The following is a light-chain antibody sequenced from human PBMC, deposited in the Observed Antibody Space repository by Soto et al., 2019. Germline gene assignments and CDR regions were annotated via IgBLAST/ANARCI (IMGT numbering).Light chain of an antibody. CDR2: ATS. Sequence: DIQMTQSPSSLSASVGDRVTITCRASQDIDFFLAWFQQKPGKAPKSLIYATSKLQDGVPSKFTGGGSGTEFTLTISTLQPEDFATYYCQQYNTYPWTFGPGTKV. J-gene: IGKJ1*01. V-gene: IGKV1-16*02. CDR1: QDIDFF. CDR3: QQYNTYPWT.